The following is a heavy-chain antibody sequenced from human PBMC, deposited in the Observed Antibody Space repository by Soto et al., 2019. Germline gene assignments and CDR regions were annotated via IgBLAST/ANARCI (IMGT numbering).Heavy chain of an antibody. V-gene: IGHV1-69*01. CDR1: GGTFSSYA. CDR3: ARDGVAAAAPYNWFDP. Sequence: QVQLVQSGAEVKKPGSSVKVSCKASGGTFSSYAISWVRQAPGQGLEWMGGIIPIFGTANYAQKFQGRVTITADEATSTAYMELSSLRSEDMAVYYCARDGVAAAAPYNWFDPWGQGTLVTVSS. CDR2: IIPIFGTA. D-gene: IGHD6-13*01. J-gene: IGHJ5*02.